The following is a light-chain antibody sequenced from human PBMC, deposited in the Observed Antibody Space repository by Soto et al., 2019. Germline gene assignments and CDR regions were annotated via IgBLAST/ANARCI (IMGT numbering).Light chain of an antibody. J-gene: IGLJ1*01. Sequence: QSALTQPASVSGSPGQTITISCTGTSSDICANNYVSWYQQHQGKAPKLIIYDVTHRPAGISRRFSASKSGTTASRNISVLQSEDEADYYCCSYKSSTSLRVFGSGTKVTVL. CDR1: SSDICANNY. V-gene: IGLV2-14*03. CDR2: DVT. CDR3: CSYKSSTSLRV.